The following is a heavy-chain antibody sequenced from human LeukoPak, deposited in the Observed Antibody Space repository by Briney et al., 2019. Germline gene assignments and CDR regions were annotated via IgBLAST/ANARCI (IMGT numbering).Heavy chain of an antibody. D-gene: IGHD6-13*01. Sequence: ASVKVSCKASGYTFISYSMNWVRQAPGQGLEWMGWINTNTGNPTYAQGFTGRFVFSLDTSVSTAYLQISSLKAEDTAVYYCARGALVYSSSWYRWFDPWGQGTLVTVSS. CDR1: GYTFISYS. CDR2: INTNTGNP. J-gene: IGHJ5*02. V-gene: IGHV7-4-1*02. CDR3: ARGALVYSSSWYRWFDP.